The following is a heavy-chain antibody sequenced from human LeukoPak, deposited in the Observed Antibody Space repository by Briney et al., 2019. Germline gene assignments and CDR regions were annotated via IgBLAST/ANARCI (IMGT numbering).Heavy chain of an antibody. CDR2: IYYSGST. V-gene: IGHV4-61*08. Sequence: PSETLSLTCTVSGGSISSGGYYWSWIRQHPGKGLEWIGYIYYSGSTNYNPSLKSRVTISVDTSKNQFSLKLSSVTAADTAVYYCARFSSGSLWWFDYWGQGTLVTVSS. CDR3: ARFSSGSLWWFDY. J-gene: IGHJ4*02. CDR1: GGSISSGGYY. D-gene: IGHD1-26*01.